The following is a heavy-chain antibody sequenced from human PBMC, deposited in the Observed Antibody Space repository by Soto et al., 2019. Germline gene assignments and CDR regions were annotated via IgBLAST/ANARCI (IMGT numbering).Heavy chain of an antibody. J-gene: IGHJ4*02. V-gene: IGHV4-61*01. CDR1: DGSVSSGSYY. D-gene: IGHD2-21*02. Sequence: PSETLSLTCTVSDGSVSSGSYYWSWIRQPPGKGLEWIGYIYYSGSTNYNPSLKSRVTISVDTSKNQFSLKLSSVTAADTAVYYCARDRGGGDRRLYYFDYWGQGTLVTVSS. CDR3: ARDRGGGDRRLYYFDY. CDR2: IYYSGST.